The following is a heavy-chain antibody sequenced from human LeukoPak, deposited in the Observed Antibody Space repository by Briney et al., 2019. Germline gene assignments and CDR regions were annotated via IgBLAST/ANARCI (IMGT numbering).Heavy chain of an antibody. J-gene: IGHJ4*02. D-gene: IGHD6-13*01. Sequence: PGGSLRLSCVASGFTFSSYSMNWVRQAPGKGREWVSYISSSSSTIYSADSVKGRFTISRDNAKNSLYLQMNSLRAEDTAVYYCARRSWYVDYWGQGTLVTVSS. V-gene: IGHV3-48*01. CDR3: ARRSWYVDY. CDR2: ISSSSSTI. CDR1: GFTFSSYS.